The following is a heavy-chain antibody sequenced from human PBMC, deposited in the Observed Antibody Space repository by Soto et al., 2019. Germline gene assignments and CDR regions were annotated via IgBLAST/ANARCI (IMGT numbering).Heavy chain of an antibody. CDR2: ISWDSSTI. V-gene: IGHV3-9*01. D-gene: IGHD2-15*01. J-gene: IGHJ4*02. CDR1: GFTFDNCG. Sequence: LRLSCAASGFTFDNCGMHWVRQAPGKGLEWVAGISWDSSTIGYADSVKGRFIISRDDAKNSLYLQMDSLRGEDTALYYCVQGRYPTMATPLDHWGQGTQVTVSS. CDR3: VQGRYPTMATPLDH.